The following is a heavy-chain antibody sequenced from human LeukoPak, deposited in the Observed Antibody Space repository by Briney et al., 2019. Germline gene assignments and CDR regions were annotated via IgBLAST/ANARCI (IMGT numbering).Heavy chain of an antibody. CDR2: IKSKTDGGTT. CDR1: GFTFSNAW. Sequence: GGSLKLSCAASGFTFSNAWMSWVRQAPGKGLEWVGRIKSKTDGGTTDYAAPVKGRFTISRDDSKNTLYLQMNSLKTEDTAVYYCTTDSGSYPRDYWGQGTLVTVSS. V-gene: IGHV3-15*01. J-gene: IGHJ4*02. D-gene: IGHD1-26*01. CDR3: TTDSGSYPRDY.